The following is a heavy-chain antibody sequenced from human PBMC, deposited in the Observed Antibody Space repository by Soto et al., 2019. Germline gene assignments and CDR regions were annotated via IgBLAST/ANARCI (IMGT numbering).Heavy chain of an antibody. CDR3: AATGGHYFGLDV. CDR1: GYTFTSYD. J-gene: IGHJ6*02. D-gene: IGHD2-8*02. V-gene: IGHV1-8*01. CDR2: MNPNSGNT. Sequence: GASVKVSCKASGYTFTSYDINWVRQATGQGLEWMGWMNPNSGNTGYAQKFQGRVTMTADTSTTTAFLEVRSLTSDDSGTYFCAATGGHYFGLDVWGQGTTVTVSS.